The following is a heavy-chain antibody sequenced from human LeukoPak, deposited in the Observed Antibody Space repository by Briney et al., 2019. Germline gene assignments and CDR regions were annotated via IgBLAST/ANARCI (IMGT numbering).Heavy chain of an antibody. D-gene: IGHD5-24*01. Sequence: TLSLTCTVSRGSIRSGDYYWGWIRQPPGNGLERIGHIHYSGSTYYNPSLKSRVTISVGTSKNQFSLKLSSVTAADTAVYYCARGSRDPPSRGWFDPWGQGTLVTVSS. J-gene: IGHJ5*02. CDR3: ARGSRDPPSRGWFDP. CDR2: IHYSGST. CDR1: RGSIRSGDYY. V-gene: IGHV4-30-4*08.